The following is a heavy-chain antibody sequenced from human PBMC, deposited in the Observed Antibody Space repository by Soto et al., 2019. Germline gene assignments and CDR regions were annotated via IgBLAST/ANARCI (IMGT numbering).Heavy chain of an antibody. J-gene: IGHJ6*02. CDR1: GFTFSNYA. V-gene: IGHV3-23*01. Sequence: GGSLRLSCAASGFTFSNYAMSWVRQAPGQGLEWVSGITGSGTRSDHADSVQGRFAISRDSYKNTVYLQMDSLRVEDTALYYCVKAAHCSSSSCYLPADVWGQGTTVTVSS. D-gene: IGHD2-2*01. CDR3: VKAAHCSSSSCYLPADV. CDR2: ITGSGTRS.